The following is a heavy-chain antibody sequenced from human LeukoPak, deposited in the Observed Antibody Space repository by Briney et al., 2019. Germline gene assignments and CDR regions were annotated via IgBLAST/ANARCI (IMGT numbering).Heavy chain of an antibody. CDR1: GGSFSGYY. V-gene: IGHV4-34*01. CDR3: ARWGYNWNDEDGISNWFDP. CDR2: INHSGST. D-gene: IGHD1-1*01. J-gene: IGHJ5*02. Sequence: PSETLSLTCAVYGGSFSGYYWSWIRQPPGKGLEWIGEINHSGSTNYNPSLKSRLTISVDTSKNQFSLKLSSVTAADTAVYYCARWGYNWNDEDGISNWFDPWGQGTLVTVSS.